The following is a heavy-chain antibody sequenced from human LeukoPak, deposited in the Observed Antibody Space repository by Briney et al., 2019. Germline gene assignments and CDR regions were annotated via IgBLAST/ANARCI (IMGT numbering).Heavy chain of an antibody. CDR3: ARDRQTLRFLEWLPRTYYYYYGMDV. D-gene: IGHD3-3*01. J-gene: IGHJ6*02. V-gene: IGHV4-61*01. CDR2: IYYSGST. CDR1: GGSVSSGSYY. Sequence: SETLSLTCTVSGGSVSSGSYYWSWIRQPPGTGLEWIGYIYYSGSTNYNPSLKSRVTISVDTSKNQFSLKLSSVTAADTAVYYCARDRQTLRFLEWLPRTYYYYYGMDVWGQGTTVTVSS.